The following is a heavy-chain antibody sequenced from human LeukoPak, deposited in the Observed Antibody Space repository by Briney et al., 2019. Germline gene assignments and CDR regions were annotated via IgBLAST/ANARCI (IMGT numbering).Heavy chain of an antibody. CDR2: IIPIFGTA. CDR1: GGTFSSYA. V-gene: IGHV1-69*01. Sequence: EASVKVSCKASGGTFSSYAISWVRQAPGQGLEWMGGIIPIFGTANYAQKFQGIVTITADESTSTAYMELSSLRSEDTAVYYCARVRDLGYCSSTSCQNYYYYYGMDVWGKGTTVTVSS. J-gene: IGHJ6*04. D-gene: IGHD2-2*01. CDR3: ARVRDLGYCSSTSCQNYYYYYGMDV.